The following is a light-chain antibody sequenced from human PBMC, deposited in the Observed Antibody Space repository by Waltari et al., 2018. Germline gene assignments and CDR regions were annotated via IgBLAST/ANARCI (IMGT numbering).Light chain of an antibody. CDR3: QQYGSSLRT. Sequence: EIVFTQSPDTLSLSPGETATLSCRASQAVTADYLAWYQQKPGQAPRLLIYRASSRATGIPDRFSGSGSGTDFTLTISRLEPEDFAVYYCQQYGSSLRTFGQGTKVEI. CDR1: QAVTADY. J-gene: IGKJ1*01. CDR2: RAS. V-gene: IGKV3-20*01.